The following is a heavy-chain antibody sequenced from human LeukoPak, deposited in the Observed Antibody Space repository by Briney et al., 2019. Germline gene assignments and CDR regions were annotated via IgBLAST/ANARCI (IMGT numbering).Heavy chain of an antibody. Sequence: PGGSLRLSCSASGFPFANTWMTWVRQAPGKGLEWFGRIKSKHDGATTDYAAPVKGRFTISRDDSKNTLYLQMTSLNAEDSAVYFCATVIFVYSAFDIWGQGTVVTVSS. D-gene: IGHD3-16*02. J-gene: IGHJ3*02. CDR2: IKSKHDGATT. V-gene: IGHV3-15*01. CDR1: GFPFANTW. CDR3: ATVIFVYSAFDI.